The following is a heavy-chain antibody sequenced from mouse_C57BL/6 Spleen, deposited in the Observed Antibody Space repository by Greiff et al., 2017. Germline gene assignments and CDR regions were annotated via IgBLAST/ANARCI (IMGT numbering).Heavy chain of an antibody. Sequence: VQLQQSGAELVKPGASVKMSCKASGYTFTSYWITWVKQRPGQGLEWIGDIYPGSGSTNYNEKFKSKATLTVDTSSSTAYMQLSSLTSEDSAVYYCAHYDYWYFDVWGTGTTVTVSS. CDR1: GYTFTSYW. CDR3: AHYDYWYFDV. CDR2: IYPGSGST. J-gene: IGHJ1*03. V-gene: IGHV1-55*01. D-gene: IGHD2-4*01.